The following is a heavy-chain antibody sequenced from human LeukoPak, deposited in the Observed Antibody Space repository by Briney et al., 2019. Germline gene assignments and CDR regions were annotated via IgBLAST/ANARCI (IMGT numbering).Heavy chain of an antibody. D-gene: IGHD1-7*01. CDR2: IYHSGST. CDR3: ARDRVITGTLFDY. V-gene: IGHV4-38-2*02. J-gene: IGHJ4*02. CDR1: GYSISSGYY. Sequence: SETLSLTCTVSGYSISSGYYWGWIRQPPGKGLEWIGSIYHSGSTYYNPSLKGRVTISVDTSKNQFSLKLSSVTAADTAVYYCARDRVITGTLFDYWGQGTLVTVSS.